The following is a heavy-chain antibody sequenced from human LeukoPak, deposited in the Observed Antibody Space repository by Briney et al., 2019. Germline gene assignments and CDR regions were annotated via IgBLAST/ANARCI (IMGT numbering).Heavy chain of an antibody. Sequence: ASVKVSSKASGYTFTGYYMHWVRQAPGQGLEWMGWINPNSGGTNYAQKFQGRVTMTRDTSISTACMELSGLRSDDTAVYYCAREDGYRYESWGQGALVTVSS. D-gene: IGHD5-18*01. J-gene: IGHJ5*02. CDR3: AREDGYRYES. CDR1: GYTFTGYY. V-gene: IGHV1-2*02. CDR2: INPNSGGT.